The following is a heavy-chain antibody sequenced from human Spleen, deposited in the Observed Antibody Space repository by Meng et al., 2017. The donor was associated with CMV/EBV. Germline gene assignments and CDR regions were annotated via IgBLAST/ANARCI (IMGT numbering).Heavy chain of an antibody. CDR2: IYPGDSDT. CDR1: GFTFTSYW. D-gene: IGHD6-13*01. J-gene: IGHJ4*02. Sequence: GGSLRLSCKGSGFTFTSYWIGWVRQMPGKGLEWMGIIYPGDSDTRYSPSFQGHVTISVDKSITTAFLQWSSLKASDTAMYYCGRLLTGYSNSWYYFDFWGQGTLVTVSS. V-gene: IGHV5-51*01. CDR3: GRLLTGYSNSWYYFDF.